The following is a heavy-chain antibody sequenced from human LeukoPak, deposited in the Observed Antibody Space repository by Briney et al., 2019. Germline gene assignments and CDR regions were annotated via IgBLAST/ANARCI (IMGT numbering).Heavy chain of an antibody. CDR1: GFTFTNAW. Sequence: TTGGSLRLSCAASGFTFTNAWMSRVRQAPGKVLEWIGRSKSQTDGGTTDYAAPVKGRFTISRDDSKNTVYLQMNSLKTEDTAVYYCTTLSYVGGYWGQGTLVTVSS. CDR2: SKSQTDGGTT. V-gene: IGHV3-15*01. D-gene: IGHD3-10*02. CDR3: TTLSYVGGY. J-gene: IGHJ4*02.